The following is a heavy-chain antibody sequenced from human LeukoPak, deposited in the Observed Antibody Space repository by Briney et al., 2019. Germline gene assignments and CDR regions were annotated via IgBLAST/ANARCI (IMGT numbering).Heavy chain of an antibody. V-gene: IGHV3-23*01. J-gene: IGHJ4*02. CDR2: ISDSGGTV. CDR1: GFTFSSYA. D-gene: IGHD1-26*01. Sequence: GGSLRLSCAASGFTFSSYAMSWVRQAPGKGLGWVSGISDSGGTVYYADSVKGRFTISRDNSKNSLYLQMNSLRAEDTAVYYCAKKLSGSYKGFDYWGQGTLVTVPS. CDR3: AKKLSGSYKGFDY.